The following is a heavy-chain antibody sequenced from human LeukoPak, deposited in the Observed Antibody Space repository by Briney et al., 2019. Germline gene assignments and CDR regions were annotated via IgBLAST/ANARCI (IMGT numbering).Heavy chain of an antibody. CDR1: GYTFISYG. J-gene: IGHJ4*02. CDR3: ARDGLSWQLGPIPFDY. CDR2: ISAYNGNT. D-gene: IGHD3-16*02. Sequence: ASVKVSCKASGYTFISYGISWVRQAPGQGLEWMGRISAYNGNTNYAQKLQGRVTMTTDTSTSTAYMELRSLRSDDTAVYYCARDGLSWQLGPIPFDYWGQGTLVTVSS. V-gene: IGHV1-18*01.